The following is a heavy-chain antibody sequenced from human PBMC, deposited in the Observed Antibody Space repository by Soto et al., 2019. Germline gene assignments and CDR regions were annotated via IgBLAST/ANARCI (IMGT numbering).Heavy chain of an antibody. Sequence: QVQLVQSGAEMKKPGSSVKVSCKASGGTFHNYTFSWVRQAPGQGLEWMGGIIPIFDTPHYAQTFQGRVTITADESTSTAYMELSSLRSDDTAVYYCAKANSLYGALYWYFALWGRGTLVTVSS. CDR3: AKANSLYGALYWYFAL. D-gene: IGHD2-2*02. CDR1: GGTFHNYT. J-gene: IGHJ2*01. V-gene: IGHV1-69*12. CDR2: IIPIFDTP.